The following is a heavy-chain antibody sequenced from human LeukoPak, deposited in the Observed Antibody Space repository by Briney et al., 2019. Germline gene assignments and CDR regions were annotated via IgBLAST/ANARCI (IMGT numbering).Heavy chain of an antibody. CDR2: ISSSGSTI. D-gene: IGHD5-24*01. CDR3: ARDSTIGGHDY. J-gene: IGHJ4*02. CDR1: GFTFSSYE. V-gene: IGHV3-48*03. Sequence: GGSLRLSCAASGFTFSSYEMNWVRQAPGKGLEWVSYISSSGSTIYYADSVKGRFTISRDNAKNSLYLQMNSLRAEDTAVYYCARDSTIGGHDYWGQGTLVTVSS.